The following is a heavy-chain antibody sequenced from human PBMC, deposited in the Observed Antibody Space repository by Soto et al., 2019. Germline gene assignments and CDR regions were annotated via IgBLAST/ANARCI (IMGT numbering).Heavy chain of an antibody. D-gene: IGHD2-15*01. CDR3: ARDEMVVATGSRTWHYYYGMDV. CDR1: GGTFSTYA. CDR2: IIPIFGTA. Sequence: QVQLVQSGAEVKKPGSSVKVSCKSSGGTFSTYAISWVRQAPGQGLEWMGGIIPIFGTANYAQKFQGRVTITADESTTTAYMALISLRSEDTAVYYCARDEMVVATGSRTWHYYYGMDVWGQGTTVTVSS. V-gene: IGHV1-69*12. J-gene: IGHJ6*02.